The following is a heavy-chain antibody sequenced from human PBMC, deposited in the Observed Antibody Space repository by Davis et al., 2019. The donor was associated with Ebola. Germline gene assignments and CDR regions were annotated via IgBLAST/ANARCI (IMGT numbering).Heavy chain of an antibody. V-gene: IGHV1-3*01. CDR3: ARSYYDFWSGYSSFDY. J-gene: IGHJ4*02. Sequence: KFQGRVTITRDTSASTAYMELSSPRSEDTAVYYCARSYYDFWSGYSSFDYWGQGTLVTVSS. D-gene: IGHD3-3*01.